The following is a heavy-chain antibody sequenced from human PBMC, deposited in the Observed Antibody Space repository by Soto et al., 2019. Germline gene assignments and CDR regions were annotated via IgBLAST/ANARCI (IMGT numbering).Heavy chain of an antibody. J-gene: IGHJ6*03. CDR2: IYYSGST. D-gene: IGHD1-1*01. CDR1: GGSISSSSYY. V-gene: IGHV4-39*01. Sequence: SETLSLTCTVSGGSISSSSYYWGWIRQPPGKGLEWIGSIYYSGSTYYNPSLKSRVTISVDTSKNQFSLKLSSVTAADTAVYYCARHLAQRDYYYYYMDVWGKGTTVTVSS. CDR3: ARHLAQRDYYYYYMDV.